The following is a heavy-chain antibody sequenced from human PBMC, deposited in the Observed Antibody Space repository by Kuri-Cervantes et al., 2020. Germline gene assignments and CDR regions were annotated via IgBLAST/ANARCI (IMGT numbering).Heavy chain of an antibody. J-gene: IGHJ5*02. CDR3: ARASRYYYDSTWFDP. CDR1: GYSFISHG. CDR2: IGGYSGDT. D-gene: IGHD3-22*01. Sequence: ASVKVSCKASGYSFISHGIVWVRQAPGQGLEWMGWIGGYSGDTNYAQKLQGRVTMTTDTSTSTAYMELRSLRSDDTAVYYCARASRYYYDSTWFDPWGQGTLVTVSS. V-gene: IGHV1-18*01.